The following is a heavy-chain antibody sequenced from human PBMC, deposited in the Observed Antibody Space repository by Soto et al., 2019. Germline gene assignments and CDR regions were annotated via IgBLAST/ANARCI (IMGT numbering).Heavy chain of an antibody. D-gene: IGHD1-26*01. CDR2: IIPTFGTP. CDR1: GGTFSSHG. J-gene: IGHJ4*01. Sequence: QVQLVQSGTVVQRRGSSVKVSCQASGGTFSSHGMAWVRQAPGQGLEWMGGIIPTFGTPTYAPKFQDRVTTTADKATNTTYMEPSSLRSENTGVYSCASQRSAPDFEYRGHGVLMSFSS. V-gene: IGHV1-69*06. CDR3: ASQRSAPDFEY.